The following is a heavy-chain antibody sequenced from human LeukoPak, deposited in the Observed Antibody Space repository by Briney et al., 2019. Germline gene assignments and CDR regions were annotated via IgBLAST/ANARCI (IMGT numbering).Heavy chain of an antibody. V-gene: IGHV4-59*01. CDR2: IYYRGST. Sequence: PSETLSLTCTVSGGSISSYYWSWIRQPPGKGLEWIGDIYYRGSTNYNPSLKSRVTISVDTSKNQFSLKLRSVTAADTAVYYCARVSYYYDSSGYPGYYYYYMDVWGKGTTVTVSS. J-gene: IGHJ6*03. CDR3: ARVSYYYDSSGYPGYYYYYMDV. D-gene: IGHD3-22*01. CDR1: GGSISSYY.